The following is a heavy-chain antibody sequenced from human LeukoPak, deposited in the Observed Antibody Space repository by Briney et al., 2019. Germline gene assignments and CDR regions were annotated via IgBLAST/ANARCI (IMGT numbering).Heavy chain of an antibody. CDR3: ARFVTYGDYYYGMDV. Sequence: PGGPLRLSCAASGFTFSSYSMNWVRQAPGKGLEWVSSISSSSSYIYYADSVKGRFTISRDNAKNSLYLQMNSLRAEDTAVYYCARFVTYGDYYYGMDVWGQGTTVTVSS. J-gene: IGHJ6*02. V-gene: IGHV3-21*01. CDR2: ISSSSSYI. CDR1: GFTFSSYS. D-gene: IGHD4-17*01.